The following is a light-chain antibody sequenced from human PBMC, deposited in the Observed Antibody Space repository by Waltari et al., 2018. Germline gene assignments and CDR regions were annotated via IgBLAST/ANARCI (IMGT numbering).Light chain of an antibody. CDR2: KIF. Sequence: DIVMTRTPLSSPVTLGQPASISCRSSQSLVHMDGNTYLSWFHRRPGQPPRLLFYKIFNRFSGVPDRFSASGAGTDFTLQISRVDAEDVGIYYCLQSTQFPWTFGQGTSVEI. J-gene: IGKJ1*01. CDR3: LQSTQFPWT. V-gene: IGKV2-24*01. CDR1: QSLVHMDGNTY.